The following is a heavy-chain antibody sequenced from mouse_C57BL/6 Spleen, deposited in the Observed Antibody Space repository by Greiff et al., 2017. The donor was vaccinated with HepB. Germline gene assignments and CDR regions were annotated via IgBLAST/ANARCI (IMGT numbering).Heavy chain of an antibody. Sequence: EVKVVESGGGLVKPGGSLKLSCAASGFTFSSYAMSWVRQTPEKRLEWVATISDGGSYTYYPDNVKGRFTISRDNAKNNLYLQMSHLKSEDTAMYYCARDAGSPWFAYWGQGTLVTVSA. CDR2: ISDGGSYT. V-gene: IGHV5-4*01. CDR1: GFTFSSYA. J-gene: IGHJ3*01. CDR3: ARDAGSPWFAY. D-gene: IGHD1-1*01.